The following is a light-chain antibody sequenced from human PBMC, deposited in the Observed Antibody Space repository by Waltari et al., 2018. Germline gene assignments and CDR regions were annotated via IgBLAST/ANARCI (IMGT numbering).Light chain of an antibody. Sequence: DIQMTQSPSTLSASVGHRVTITCRASQSISSSLPLYQQKPWKAPKLLIYEASSLQHGVPSRFSGSGSGTEFTLTISRLQPDDFATYYCQQYNDYRRTFGQGTKVEIK. CDR1: QSISSS. J-gene: IGKJ1*01. CDR3: QQYNDYRRT. V-gene: IGKV1-5*03. CDR2: EAS.